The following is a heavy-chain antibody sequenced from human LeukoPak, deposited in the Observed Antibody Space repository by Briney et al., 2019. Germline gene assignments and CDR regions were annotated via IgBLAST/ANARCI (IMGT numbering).Heavy chain of an antibody. Sequence: PSETLSLTCDVSGGSISSSGYSWSWIRQPPGKGLEWIGYIYHSGSTYYNPSLKSRVTISVDRSKNQFSLKLSSVTAADTAVYYCARGYAYYYYGMDVWGQGTTVTVSS. CDR1: GGSISSSGYS. D-gene: IGHD3-16*01. V-gene: IGHV4-30-2*01. CDR3: ARGYAYYYYGMDV. CDR2: IYHSGST. J-gene: IGHJ6*02.